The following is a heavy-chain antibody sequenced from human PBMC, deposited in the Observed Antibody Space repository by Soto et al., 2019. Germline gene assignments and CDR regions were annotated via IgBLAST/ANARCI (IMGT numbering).Heavy chain of an antibody. Sequence: PGGSLRLSCAGSGFTFSSYWIHWVRQAPGKGLVWVSRINSDGSRTNYADSVKGRFTISRDNAKNTLYLQMDSLRAEETAVYYCARGVRGAYGLDIWGQGTMVTVS. CDR2: INSDGSRT. CDR3: ARGVRGAYGLDI. V-gene: IGHV3-74*01. J-gene: IGHJ3*02. CDR1: GFTFSSYW. D-gene: IGHD2-21*01.